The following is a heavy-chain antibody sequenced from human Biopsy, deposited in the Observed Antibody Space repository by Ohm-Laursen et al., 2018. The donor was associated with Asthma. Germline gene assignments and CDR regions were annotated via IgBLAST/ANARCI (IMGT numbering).Heavy chain of an antibody. V-gene: IGHV3-30*04. CDR3: ARGGLHYYEYYGMDV. Sequence: SLRLSCAASGFTFDNYTMHWVRQAPGKGLEWVTIISYDGRNTYYADSVEGRFTISRDNSKNTLFLQMSSLRPEDTAVYYCARGGLHYYEYYGMDVWGQGTTVTVSS. CDR1: GFTFDNYT. J-gene: IGHJ6*02. D-gene: IGHD2-21*02. CDR2: ISYDGRNT.